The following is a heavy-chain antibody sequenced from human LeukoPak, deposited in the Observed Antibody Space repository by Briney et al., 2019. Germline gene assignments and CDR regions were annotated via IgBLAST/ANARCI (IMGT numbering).Heavy chain of an antibody. Sequence: GASVKVSCKASGYTFTTYGISWVRQAPGQGLEWMGRIIPILGIANYAQKFQGRVTITADKSTSTAYMELSSLRSEDTAVYYCATGGYGDYVYYFDYWGQGTLVTVSS. CDR3: ATGGYGDYVYYFDY. D-gene: IGHD4-17*01. CDR2: IIPILGIA. V-gene: IGHV1-69*04. J-gene: IGHJ4*02. CDR1: GYTFTTYG.